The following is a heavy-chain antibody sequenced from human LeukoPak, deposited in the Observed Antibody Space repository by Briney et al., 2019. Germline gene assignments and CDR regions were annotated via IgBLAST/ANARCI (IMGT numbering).Heavy chain of an antibody. D-gene: IGHD6-19*01. J-gene: IGHJ4*02. CDR1: DGAIAGYS. V-gene: IGHV4-59*12. Sequence: SETLSLTCTVSDGAIAGYSWSWIRQPPGKGLEWIGYIYYSGDTNYNPSLQSRVTVSVDTSKNQFSLKLTSVTAADTAVYYCARGALQWLVPGLWYFEDWGPGTLVTVSS. CDR3: ARGALQWLVPGLWYFED. CDR2: IYYSGDT.